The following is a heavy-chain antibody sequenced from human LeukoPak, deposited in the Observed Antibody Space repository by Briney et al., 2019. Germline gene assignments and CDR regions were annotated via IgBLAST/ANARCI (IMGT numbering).Heavy chain of an antibody. CDR1: GGSISSYY. J-gene: IGHJ3*02. CDR3: ARERGVVVVPAAPDAFDI. CDR2: IYTSGST. D-gene: IGHD2-2*01. Sequence: PSETLSLTCTVSGGSISSYYWSWIRQPAGKGLEWIGRIYTSGSTNYNPSLKSRVTMSVDTSKNQFSLKLSSVTAADTAAYYCARERGVVVVPAAPDAFDIWGQGTMVTVSS. V-gene: IGHV4-4*07.